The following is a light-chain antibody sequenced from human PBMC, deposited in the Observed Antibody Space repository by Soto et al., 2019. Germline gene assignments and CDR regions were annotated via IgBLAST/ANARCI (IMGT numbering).Light chain of an antibody. CDR3: QKYNSDPPLT. V-gene: IGKV1-27*01. CDR1: QGISNY. Sequence: DIQMTQSPSSLSASVGDRVTITCRASQGISNYLAWYQQKPGKVPKLLIFAASTLQSGVPSRFSGSGSGTDFTLTISSLQPEDVAVYYCQKYNSDPPLTFGGGTKVDIK. CDR2: AAS. J-gene: IGKJ4*01.